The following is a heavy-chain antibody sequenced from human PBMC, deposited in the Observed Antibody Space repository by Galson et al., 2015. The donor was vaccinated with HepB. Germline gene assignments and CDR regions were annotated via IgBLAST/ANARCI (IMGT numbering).Heavy chain of an antibody. CDR3: VKDKPYTGHA. D-gene: IGHD5-12*01. CDR2: VSSDGNTK. J-gene: IGHJ5*02. V-gene: IGHV3-30*04. Sequence: RQARGKGLDEVAVVSSDGNTKVYTDSVKGRFTISRDNAKNTLYLLMNSLRPEDTAVYFCVKDKPYTGHAWGQGVLVTVSS.